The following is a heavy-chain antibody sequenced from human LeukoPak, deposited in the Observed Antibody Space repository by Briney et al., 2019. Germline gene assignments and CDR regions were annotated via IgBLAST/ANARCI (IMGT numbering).Heavy chain of an antibody. CDR3: ARVETEGSSWYGVHYFDY. D-gene: IGHD6-13*01. V-gene: IGHV4-38-2*02. Sequence: PSETLSLTCTVSGYYIDNGYYWGWIRQPPGKGLEWIGSLYHTGSTYYTPSLKSRVTISVDTSKNHFSLKLTSVTAADTAVYYCARVETEGSSWYGVHYFDYWGQGTQVTVSS. CDR1: GYYIDNGYY. J-gene: IGHJ4*02. CDR2: LYHTGST.